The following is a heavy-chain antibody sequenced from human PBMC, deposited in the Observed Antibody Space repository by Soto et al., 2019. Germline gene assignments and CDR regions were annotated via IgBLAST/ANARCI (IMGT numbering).Heavy chain of an antibody. CDR1: GFTFSIYG. CDR2: ISYDGSNK. CDR3: AKDRWLAEYYFDY. D-gene: IGHD6-19*01. J-gene: IGHJ4*02. Sequence: PGGSRGLSCSASGFTFSIYGMHLVRQVPGKGLEWVAVISYDGSNKYYADSVKGRFTISRDNSKNTLHLQMNSLRAEDTAVYYCAKDRWLAEYYFDYLGQGTLVTVSS. V-gene: IGHV3-30*18.